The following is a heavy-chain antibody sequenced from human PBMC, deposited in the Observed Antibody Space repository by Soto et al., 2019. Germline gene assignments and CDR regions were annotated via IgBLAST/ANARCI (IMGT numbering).Heavy chain of an antibody. CDR2: ISYDGNIK. CDR1: GFTFSSHV. D-gene: IGHD6-19*01. Sequence: GGSLRLSCAASGFTFSSHVMHWVRQAPGKGLDWVAVISYDGNIKYYADSVKGRFTISRDNSKNTLFLQMYSLRAEDTAVYYCASRGYSSGWGHLDYWGQGSLVTVSS. CDR3: ASRGYSSGWGHLDY. V-gene: IGHV3-30*04. J-gene: IGHJ4*02.